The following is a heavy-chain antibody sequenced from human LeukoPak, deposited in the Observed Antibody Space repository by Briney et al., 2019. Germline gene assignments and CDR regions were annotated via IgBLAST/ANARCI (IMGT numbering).Heavy chain of an antibody. CDR2: INHTGNT. CDR3: ARRVKVNFVGLFGEDNNYYYMDV. J-gene: IGHJ6*03. V-gene: IGHV4-34*01. D-gene: IGHD3-10*02. CDR1: GVSFTTFY. Sequence: SETLSVTCAAYGVSFTTFYWGWIRQTPGKGLEWIGEINHTGNTNYNPSLKSRVTISIDTSKNQFSLKLNSVTAADTAVYYCARRVKVNFVGLFGEDNNYYYMDVWGKGTTVTVS.